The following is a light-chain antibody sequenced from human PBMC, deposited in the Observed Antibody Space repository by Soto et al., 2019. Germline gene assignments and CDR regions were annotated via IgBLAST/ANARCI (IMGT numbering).Light chain of an antibody. CDR2: GAT. CDR1: QSVRNNY. J-gene: IGKJ1*01. V-gene: IGKV3-20*01. Sequence: EIVLTQSPDTLSLSPGERATLSCRASQSVRNNYLAWYQQKPGQAPRLLIYGATGRATGIADRFSASGSGTDFTLTISRLEPEDFAVYYCQQYSNSWTFGQGTKVEIK. CDR3: QQYSNSWT.